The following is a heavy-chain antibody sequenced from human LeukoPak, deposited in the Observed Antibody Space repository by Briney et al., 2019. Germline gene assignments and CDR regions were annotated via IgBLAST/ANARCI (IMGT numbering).Heavy chain of an antibody. CDR1: GHTFTSYY. Sequence: ASVKVSCKASGHTFTSYYMHWVRQAPGQGLEWMGIINPSGGSTSYAQKFQGRVTMTRDTSTSTVYMELSSLRSEDTAVYYCARDRNPGQSNFLFDYWGQGTLVTVSS. V-gene: IGHV1-46*01. CDR3: ARDRNPGQSNFLFDY. J-gene: IGHJ4*02. CDR2: INPSGGST. D-gene: IGHD4/OR15-4a*01.